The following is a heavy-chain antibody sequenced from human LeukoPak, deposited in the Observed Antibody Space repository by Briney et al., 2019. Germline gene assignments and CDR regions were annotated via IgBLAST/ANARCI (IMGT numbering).Heavy chain of an antibody. CDR2: ISSSSSYI. CDR3: ARDNRGWQGIAARPKRSDYYYMDV. J-gene: IGHJ6*03. Sequence: GGSLRLSCATSGFTFSSYSMNWVRQAPGKGLEWVSSISSSSSYIYYADSVKGRFTISRDNAKNSLYLQMNSLRAEDTAVYYCARDNRGWQGIAARPKRSDYYYMDVWGKGTTSPSP. D-gene: IGHD6-6*01. CDR1: GFTFSSYS. V-gene: IGHV3-21*01.